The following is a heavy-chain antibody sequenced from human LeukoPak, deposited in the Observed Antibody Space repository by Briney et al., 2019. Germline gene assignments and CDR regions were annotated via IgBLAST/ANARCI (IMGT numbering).Heavy chain of an antibody. CDR1: GFTFSTYA. D-gene: IGHD3-10*01. J-gene: IGHJ4*02. CDR2: IWYDGGST. Sequence: GGSLRLSCAASGFTFSTYAMYWVRQAPGKGLEWVAVIWYDGGSTLYAGPLKGRFTISRDNSKNTLYLQLNSLRAEDTAVYYCARDSTYYYDSGSSGPHYFDNWGQGTLVTVSS. CDR3: ARDSTYYYDSGSSGPHYFDN. V-gene: IGHV3-33*01.